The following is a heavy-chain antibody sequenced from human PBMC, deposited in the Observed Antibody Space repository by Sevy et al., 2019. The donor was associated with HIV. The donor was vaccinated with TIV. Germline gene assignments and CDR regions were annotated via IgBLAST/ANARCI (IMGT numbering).Heavy chain of an antibody. CDR3: ARTEPGIAAYGIDV. V-gene: IGHV1-8*01. CDR1: GYTFTSYD. D-gene: IGHD6-13*01. CDR2: MNPNSGNT. Sequence: ASVKVYCKASGYTFTSYDINWVRQATGQGLEWMGWMNPNSGNTGYAQKFQGRVTMTRNTSISTAYMELSSLRSEDTAVYYCARTEPGIAAYGIDVWGQGTTVTVSS. J-gene: IGHJ6*02.